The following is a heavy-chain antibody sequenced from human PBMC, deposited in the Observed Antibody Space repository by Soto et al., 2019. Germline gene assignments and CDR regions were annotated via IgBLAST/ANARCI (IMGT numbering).Heavy chain of an antibody. D-gene: IGHD6-19*01. CDR1: GFTVSSNY. CDR3: ARDGSSGWSRYDY. V-gene: IGHV3-53*01. Sequence: GGSLRLSCAASGFTVSSNYMSWVRQAPGKGLEWVSVIYSGGSTYYADSVKGRFTISRDNSKNTLYLQMNSLRAEDTAVYYCARDGSSGWSRYDYWGQGTLVTVSS. J-gene: IGHJ4*02. CDR2: IYSGGST.